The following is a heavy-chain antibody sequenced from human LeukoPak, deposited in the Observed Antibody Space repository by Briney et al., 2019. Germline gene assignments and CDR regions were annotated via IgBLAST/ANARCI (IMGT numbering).Heavy chain of an antibody. CDR1: GFTFSSYA. V-gene: IGHV3-30*01. J-gene: IGHJ5*01. D-gene: IGHD3-3*01. CDR2: ISYDGSNK. CDR3: ARDMGGYYLEFWFDS. Sequence: PGGSLRLSCAASGFTFSSYAMHWVRQAPGKGLEWVAVISYDGSNKYYADSVKGRFTISRDNSKNTLYLQMNSLRAEDTVVYYCARDMGGYYLEFWFDSWGQGTLVTVSS.